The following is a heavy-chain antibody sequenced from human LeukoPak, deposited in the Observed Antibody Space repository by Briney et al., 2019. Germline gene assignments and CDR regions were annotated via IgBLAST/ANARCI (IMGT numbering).Heavy chain of an antibody. V-gene: IGHV4-4*07. J-gene: IGHJ4*02. CDR2: IQTSGST. D-gene: IGHD4-17*01. Sequence: SETLSLTCTVSGGSISSYYWSWVRQPTGKGLEWIGRIQTSGSTNYNPSLKSRVTMSVDTSKNQFSLNLRSVVAADTAVYYCARDGFYGDYERPTFYLDYWGQGTLVTVSS. CDR3: ARDGFYGDYERPTFYLDY. CDR1: GGSISSYY.